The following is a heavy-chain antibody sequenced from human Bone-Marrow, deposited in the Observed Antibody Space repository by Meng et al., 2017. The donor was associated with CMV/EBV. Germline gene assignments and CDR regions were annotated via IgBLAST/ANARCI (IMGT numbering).Heavy chain of an antibody. J-gene: IGHJ6*02. D-gene: IGHD1-7*01. CDR3: ARDAVGTTLEGYYYYGMDV. V-gene: IGHV3-21*01. Sequence: GESLKISCAASGFTFSSYSMNWVRQAPGKGLEWVSSISSSSSYIYYADSVKGRFTISRDNAKNSLYLQMNSLRAEDTAVYYCARDAVGTTLEGYYYYGMDVWGQGTTVTVSS. CDR1: GFTFSSYS. CDR2: ISSSSSYI.